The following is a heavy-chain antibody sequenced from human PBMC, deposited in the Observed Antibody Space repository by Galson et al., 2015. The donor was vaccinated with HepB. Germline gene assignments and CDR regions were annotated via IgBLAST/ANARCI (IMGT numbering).Heavy chain of an antibody. V-gene: IGHV4-59*12. Sequence: QVQLQESGPGLVKPSETLSLTCTVSGGSISSYYWSWIRQPPGKGLEWIGYIYYSGSANYNPSLKSRVTISVDTSKNQFSLKLSSVTAADTAVYYCARGRGWADCWGQGTLVTVSS. J-gene: IGHJ4*02. CDR1: GGSISSYY. CDR3: ARGRGWADC. CDR2: IYYSGSA. D-gene: IGHD3-10*01.